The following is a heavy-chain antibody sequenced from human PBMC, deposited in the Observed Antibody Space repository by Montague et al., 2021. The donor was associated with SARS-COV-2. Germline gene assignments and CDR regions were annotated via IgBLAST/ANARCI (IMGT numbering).Heavy chain of an antibody. CDR1: GGSVSDYY. J-gene: IGHJ5*02. Sequence: SETLSLTCAVYGGSVSDYYWSWIRQPPGKGLEWIGEINHSGSTNYNPSLKSRDTTSVDTSKNQFSLKLTSVTAADTAVYYCARGPRITMIVVVITDIWFDPWGQGTLVTVSS. CDR2: INHSGST. V-gene: IGHV4-34*01. CDR3: ARGPRITMIVVVITDIWFDP. D-gene: IGHD3-22*01.